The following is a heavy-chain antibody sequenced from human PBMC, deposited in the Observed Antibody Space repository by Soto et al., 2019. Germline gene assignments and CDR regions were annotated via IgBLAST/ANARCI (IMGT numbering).Heavy chain of an antibody. CDR1: GGSISSYY. D-gene: IGHD2-15*01. CDR2: IYYSGST. J-gene: IGHJ4*02. V-gene: IGHV4-59*01. Sequence: NPSETLSLTCTVSGGSISSYYWSWIRQPPGKGLEWIGYIYYSGSTNYNPSLKSRVTISVDTSKNQFSLKLSSVTAADTAVYYCTGGKSTIDYWGQGTLVTVSS. CDR3: TGGKSTIDY.